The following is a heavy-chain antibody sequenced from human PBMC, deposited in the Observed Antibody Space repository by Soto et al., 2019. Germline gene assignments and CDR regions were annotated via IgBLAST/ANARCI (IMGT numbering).Heavy chain of an antibody. CDR2: IDQGGGKK. CDR1: GFSFSDYW. V-gene: IGHV3-7*03. Sequence: EVQVVESGGGLVQPGGSLRLSCAASGFSFSDYWMAWVRQAPGNGLEWVANIDQGGGKKHYVDSVQGRFTISRDNGKNSLLLQLNDLCAEDTAVDYCARGGNWFDPWDQGALVTVSS. J-gene: IGHJ5*02. D-gene: IGHD3-10*01. CDR3: ARGGNWFDP.